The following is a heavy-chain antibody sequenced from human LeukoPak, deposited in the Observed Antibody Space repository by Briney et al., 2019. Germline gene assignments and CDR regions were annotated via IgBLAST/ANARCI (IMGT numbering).Heavy chain of an antibody. CDR3: ARGAHDVLRFLEWFRGGYYYMDV. D-gene: IGHD3-3*01. CDR2: INHSGST. CDR1: GYSISSGYY. Sequence: MASETLSLTCTVSGYSISSGYYWGWIRQPPGKGLEWIGEINHSGSTNYNPSLKSRVTISVDTSKNQFSLKLSSVTAADTAVYYCARGAHDVLRFLEWFRGGYYYMDVWGKGTTVTVSS. V-gene: IGHV4-38-2*02. J-gene: IGHJ6*03.